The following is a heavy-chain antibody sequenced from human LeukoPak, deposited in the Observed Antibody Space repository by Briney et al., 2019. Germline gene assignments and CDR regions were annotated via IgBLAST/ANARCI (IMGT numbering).Heavy chain of an antibody. D-gene: IGHD1-1*01. CDR2: VRGKANNYAT. Sequence: GGSLKLSCAASGFTFSGPDIHWVRQASGKGLEWVGRVRGKANNYATTYSASVKGRFTCSRDDSRNTAYLQMNSLKTEDTAVYYCRLEPPPDYWGQGTLVTVSP. V-gene: IGHV3-73*01. CDR3: RLEPPPDY. CDR1: GFTFSGPD. J-gene: IGHJ4*02.